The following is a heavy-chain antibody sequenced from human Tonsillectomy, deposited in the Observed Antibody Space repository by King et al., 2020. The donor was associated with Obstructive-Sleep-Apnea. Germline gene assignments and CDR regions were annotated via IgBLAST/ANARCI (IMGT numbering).Heavy chain of an antibody. V-gene: IGHV6-1*01. CDR2: TYYRSKWYN. CDR3: ARDLPWAPGYFDL. Sequence: QLQESGPGLVKPSQTLSLTCAISGDNVSSNSAAWNWIRQSPSRGLEWLGRTYYRSKWYNDYAISVKSRITINPDTSKNRISLQLNSVTPEDTAVYYCARDLPWAPGYFDLWGRGTLVTVSS. J-gene: IGHJ2*01. D-gene: IGHD3-16*01. CDR1: GDNVSSNSAA.